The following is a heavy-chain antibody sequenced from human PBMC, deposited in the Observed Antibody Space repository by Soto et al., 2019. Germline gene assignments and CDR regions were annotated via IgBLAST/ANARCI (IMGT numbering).Heavy chain of an antibody. J-gene: IGHJ4*02. CDR3: ARDPGESSSSGFDY. V-gene: IGHV4-4*07. Sequence: ASETLSLTCTVSGASISGFYWSWIRKSAGKGLEWIGRIYATGTTDYNPSLKSRVTISVDTSKNQFSLKLSSVTAADTAVYYCARDPGESSSSGFDYWGQGTLVTVSS. D-gene: IGHD6-6*01. CDR1: GASISGFY. CDR2: IYATGTT.